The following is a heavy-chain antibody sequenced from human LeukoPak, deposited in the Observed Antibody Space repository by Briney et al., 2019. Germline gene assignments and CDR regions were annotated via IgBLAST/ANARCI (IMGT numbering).Heavy chain of an antibody. J-gene: IGHJ4*02. D-gene: IGHD5-24*01. CDR1: GFTFSNYA. CDR2: ISGSGTNT. V-gene: IGHV3-23*01. Sequence: GGSLRLSCAASGFTFSNYAMSWGRQAPGKGLEWVSAISGSGTNTFYADSVKGRFTISRDNSKNTLYLQVNSLRAADTAIYYCAKVQEMDSILPPFHYWGQGTLVTVSS. CDR3: AKVQEMDSILPPFHY.